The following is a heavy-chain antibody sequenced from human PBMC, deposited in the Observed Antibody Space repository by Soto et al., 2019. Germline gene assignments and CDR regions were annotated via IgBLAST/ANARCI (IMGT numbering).Heavy chain of an antibody. CDR2: IYYSGST. CDR1: GGSISSGGYY. Sequence: SETLSLTCTVSGGSISSGGYYWSWIRQHPGKGLEWIGYIYYSGSTYYNPSLKSRVTISVDTSKNQFSLKLSSVTAADTAVYYCATRRGPKFDYWGKGTLVTVSS. V-gene: IGHV4-31*03. D-gene: IGHD5-12*01. CDR3: ATRRGPKFDY. J-gene: IGHJ4*02.